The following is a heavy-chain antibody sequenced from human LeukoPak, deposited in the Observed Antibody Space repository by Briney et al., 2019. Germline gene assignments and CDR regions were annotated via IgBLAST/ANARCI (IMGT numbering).Heavy chain of an antibody. CDR3: ANFRAMAGTEV. CDR2: ISGSGGST. J-gene: IGHJ4*02. CDR1: GFTFSSYA. Sequence: VGSLRLSCAASGFTFSSYAMSWVRQAPGKGLEWVSAISGSGGSTYFADSVKGRFTISRDNSKNTLYLQMNTLRAEDTAVYYCANFRAMAGTEVWGQGTLVTVSS. D-gene: IGHD6-19*01. V-gene: IGHV3-23*01.